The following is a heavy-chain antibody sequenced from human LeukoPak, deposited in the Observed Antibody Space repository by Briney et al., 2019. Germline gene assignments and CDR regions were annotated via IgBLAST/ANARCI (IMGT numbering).Heavy chain of an antibody. CDR2: IYYSGST. V-gene: IGHV4-59*08. CDR3: ARHQASGSYGDYFDY. CDR1: GGSISSYY. Sequence: PSETLSLTCTVSGGSISSYYWSWIRQPPGKGLEWIGYIYYSGSTNYNPSLKSRVTISVDTSKNQFSLKLTSVTAADTAVYYCARHQASGSYGDYFDYWGQGTLVTVSS. D-gene: IGHD1-26*01. J-gene: IGHJ4*02.